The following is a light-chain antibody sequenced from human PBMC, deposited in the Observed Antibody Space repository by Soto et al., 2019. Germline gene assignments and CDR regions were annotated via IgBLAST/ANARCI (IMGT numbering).Light chain of an antibody. CDR3: QQYNSYPYT. CDR2: AAS. CDR1: QGISSY. V-gene: IGKV1-8*01. J-gene: IGKJ2*01. Sequence: AIRMTQSPSSFSASTGDRVTITCRASQGISSYLAWYQQKPGKAPKLLIYAASPLQSGVPSRFSGSGSGTEFTLTISSLQPDDFATYYCQQYNSYPYTFGQGTKLEIK.